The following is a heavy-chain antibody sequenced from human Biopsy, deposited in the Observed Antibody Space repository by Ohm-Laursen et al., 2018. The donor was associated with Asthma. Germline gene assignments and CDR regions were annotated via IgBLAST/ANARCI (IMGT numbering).Heavy chain of an antibody. Sequence: SETLSLTCTVSGVSIRSYYWTWIRQPPGEGLEWIGNIHYSGSTYSNPSLKSRVTISVDTSKKQISLRLSSVIAADTAVYYCAGFCSGGSCPDHWGQGALVTVSS. D-gene: IGHD2-15*01. V-gene: IGHV4-59*01. CDR1: GVSIRSYY. CDR3: AGFCSGGSCPDH. CDR2: IHYSGST. J-gene: IGHJ4*02.